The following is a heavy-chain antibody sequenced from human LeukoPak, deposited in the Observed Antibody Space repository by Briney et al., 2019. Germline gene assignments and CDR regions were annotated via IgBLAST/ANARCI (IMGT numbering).Heavy chain of an antibody. J-gene: IGHJ4*02. D-gene: IGHD1-26*01. CDR1: GFTFTTSA. V-gene: IGHV3-30-3*01. CDR3: VRGSCGIYCHFDY. Sequence: GGSLRLSCAASGFTFTTSAMHWVRQAPGKGLEWVAVISYDGSNKYYADSVKGRFTISRDDSKNTVYLQMNSLRAEDTAVYYCVRGSCGIYCHFDYWGQGALVTVSS. CDR2: ISYDGSNK.